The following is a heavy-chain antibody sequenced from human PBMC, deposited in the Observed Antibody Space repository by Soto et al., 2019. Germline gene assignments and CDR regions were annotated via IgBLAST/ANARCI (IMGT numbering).Heavy chain of an antibody. CDR2: INTGNGNT. J-gene: IGHJ4*02. V-gene: IGHV1-3*04. CDR1: GYIFTNYA. CDR3: ARDLGGWPDY. Sequence: ASVKVSCKASGYIFTNYAMHWVRQAPGQRLEWMGWINTGNGNTKYPQKFQGRVTITRDTSASTAYMELSSLRSEDTAVYYCARDLGGWPDYWGQGTLVTVSS. D-gene: IGHD2-15*01.